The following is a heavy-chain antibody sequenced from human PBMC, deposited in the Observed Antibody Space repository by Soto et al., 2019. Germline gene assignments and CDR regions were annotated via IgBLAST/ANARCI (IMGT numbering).Heavy chain of an antibody. CDR3: ARHLTYSGYGQFDY. D-gene: IGHD5-12*01. Sequence: PSETLSLTCTVSGGSISSYYWSWIRQPPGKGLEWIGYIYYSGSTNYNPSLKSRVTISVDTSKNQFSLKLSSVTAADTAVYYCARHLTYSGYGQFDYWGQGTLVTVSS. CDR2: IYYSGST. CDR1: GGSISSYY. V-gene: IGHV4-59*08. J-gene: IGHJ4*02.